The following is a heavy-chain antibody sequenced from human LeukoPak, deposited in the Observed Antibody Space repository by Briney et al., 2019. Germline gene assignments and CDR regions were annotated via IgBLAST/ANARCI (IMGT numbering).Heavy chain of an antibody. CDR3: ARGYCSSTSCYDLDY. CDR1: GGSFSSYV. CDR2: IIPVLGVS. D-gene: IGHD2-2*01. J-gene: IGHJ4*02. Sequence: GASVKVSCKASGGSFSSYVITWVRQAPGQGLEWMGRIIPVLGVSNFAQKFQGRVTITADKSTNTAHMELSRLESGDTAVYYCARGYCSSTSCYDLDYWGQGTLVTVSS. V-gene: IGHV1-69*04.